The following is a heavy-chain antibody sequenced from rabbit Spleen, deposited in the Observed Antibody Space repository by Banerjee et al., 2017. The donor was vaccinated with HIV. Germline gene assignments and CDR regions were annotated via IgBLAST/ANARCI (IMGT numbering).Heavy chain of an antibody. CDR3: ARNYVNVFDP. CDR1: GFSFSSGYD. CDR2: IYTGNGKN. V-gene: IGHV1S45*01. J-gene: IGHJ2*01. D-gene: IGHD1-1*01. Sequence: QEQLEESGGGLVKPGASLTLICTASGFSFSSGYDMSWVRQAPGKGLEWIGFIYTGNGKNYCASWAKGRFIMSRTSSTKVTLQMTSLTAADTATYFCARNYVNVFDPWGPGTLVTVS.